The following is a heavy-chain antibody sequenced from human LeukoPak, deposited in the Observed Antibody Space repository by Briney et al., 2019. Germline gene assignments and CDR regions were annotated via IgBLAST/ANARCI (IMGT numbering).Heavy chain of an antibody. V-gene: IGHV3-23*01. CDR3: AKDSDFWSGSHIDY. Sequence: GGSLRLSCAASGFTFYNYAMSWVRQAPGKGLEWVSAISGSGGSTYYADSVKGRFTISRDNSKNTLYLQMNSLRAEDTAVYYCAKDSDFWSGSHIDYWGQGTLVTVSS. D-gene: IGHD3-3*01. CDR2: ISGSGGST. J-gene: IGHJ4*02. CDR1: GFTFYNYA.